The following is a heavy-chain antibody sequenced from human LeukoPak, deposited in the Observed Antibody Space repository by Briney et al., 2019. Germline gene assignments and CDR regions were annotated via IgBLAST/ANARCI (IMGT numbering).Heavy chain of an antibody. CDR2: IYYSGST. J-gene: IGHJ3*02. CDR3: ARGGQPYYDVLTGHGGAFDI. CDR1: GVSISYYY. D-gene: IGHD3-9*01. Sequence: PAETLSLTCSVSGVSISYYYWNWIRQPPGKGLEWVGYIYYSGSTIYNPSPKSRLTISLDTSKNQFSLKLSSVTAADTAVYYCARGGQPYYDVLTGHGGAFDIWGQGTMVTVSS. V-gene: IGHV4-59*01.